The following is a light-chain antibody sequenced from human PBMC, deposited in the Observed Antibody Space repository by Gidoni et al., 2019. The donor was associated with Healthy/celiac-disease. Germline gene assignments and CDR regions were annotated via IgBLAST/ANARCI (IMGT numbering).Light chain of an antibody. J-gene: IGKJ3*01. Sequence: EIVLTQSPGTLSLSPGERATLSCRASQSVSSSYLACYQQKPGQAPRPLIYGASSRATGIPDRFSGSGSGTDFTLTISRLEPEDFAVYYCQQYGSSPITFGPGTKVDIK. V-gene: IGKV3-20*01. CDR1: QSVSSSY. CDR3: QQYGSSPIT. CDR2: GAS.